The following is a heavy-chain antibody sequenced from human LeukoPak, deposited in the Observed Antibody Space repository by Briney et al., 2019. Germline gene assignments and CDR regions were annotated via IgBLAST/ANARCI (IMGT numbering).Heavy chain of an antibody. V-gene: IGHV4-34*01. CDR2: INHSGST. J-gene: IGHJ1*01. CDR1: SGSFSGYY. CDR3: ARGRAFQH. Sequence: PSETLSLTCAVYSGSFSGYYWSWIRQPPGKGLEWIGEINHSGSTNYNPSLRSRVTISVDTSKNQFSLKLSSVTAADTAVYYCARGRAFQHWGQGTLVTVSS.